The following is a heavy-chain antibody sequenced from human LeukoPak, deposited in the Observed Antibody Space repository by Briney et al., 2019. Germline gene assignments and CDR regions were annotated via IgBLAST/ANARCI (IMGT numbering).Heavy chain of an antibody. Sequence: PGGSLRLSCAASGFTFSSSWMSWVRQAAGKGLEWVANIKPDGSEKFHVDSVKGRFTTSRDNSKSSLSLQMNSLRAEDTAVYYCARYGLTAALDFWGQGTLVTVSS. D-gene: IGHD2-21*02. CDR1: GFTFSSSW. V-gene: IGHV3-7*01. CDR2: IKPDGSEK. J-gene: IGHJ4*02. CDR3: ARYGLTAALDF.